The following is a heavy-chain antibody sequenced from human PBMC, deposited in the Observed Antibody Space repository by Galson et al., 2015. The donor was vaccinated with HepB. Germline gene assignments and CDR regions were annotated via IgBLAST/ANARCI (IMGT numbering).Heavy chain of an antibody. V-gene: IGHV3-9*01. J-gene: IGHJ5*02. Sequence: SLRLSCAASGLTFDDYAMHWVRQAPGKGLEWVSGISWNSGSIGYADSVKGRFTISRDNAKNSLHLQMNSLRAEDTALYYCASQTVPWGQGTLVTVSS. CDR1: GLTFDDYA. CDR3: ASQTVP. CDR2: ISWNSGSI. D-gene: IGHD4-17*01.